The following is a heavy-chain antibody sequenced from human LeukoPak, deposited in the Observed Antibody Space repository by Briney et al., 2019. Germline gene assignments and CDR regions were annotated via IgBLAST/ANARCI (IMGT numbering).Heavy chain of an antibody. CDR3: AREGGNRNYKFDY. D-gene: IGHD1-7*01. J-gene: IGHJ4*02. CDR2: INPNSGGT. Sequence: ASVKVSCKASGYTFTGYYMHWVRQAPGQGLEWMGRINPNSGGTNYAQKFQGRVTMTRDTSISTAYMELSRLRSDDTAVYYCAREGGNRNYKFDYWGQGTLVTVSS. CDR1: GYTFTGYY. V-gene: IGHV1-2*06.